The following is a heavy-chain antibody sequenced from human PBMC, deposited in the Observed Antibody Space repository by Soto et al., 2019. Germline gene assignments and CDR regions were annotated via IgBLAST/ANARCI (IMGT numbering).Heavy chain of an antibody. CDR3: ATMLAYCGGDCYSGGY. Sequence: ASVKVSCKVSGYTLTELSMHWVRQAPGKGLEWMGGFDPEDGETIYAQKFQGRVTMTEDTSTDTAYMELSSLRSEDTAVYYCATMLAYCGGDCYSGGYWGQGTLVTVSS. V-gene: IGHV1-24*01. CDR2: FDPEDGET. D-gene: IGHD2-21*02. J-gene: IGHJ4*02. CDR1: GYTLTELS.